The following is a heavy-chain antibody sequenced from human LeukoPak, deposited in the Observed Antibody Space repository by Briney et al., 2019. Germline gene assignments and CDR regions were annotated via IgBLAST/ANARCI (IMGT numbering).Heavy chain of an antibody. CDR3: ATGDTAMFDY. V-gene: IGHV3-48*04. D-gene: IGHD5-18*01. J-gene: IGHJ4*02. CDR1: GFTFSSYA. Sequence: GGSLRLSCAASGFTFSSYAMSWVRQAPGKGLEWVSYISSSGSTIYYADSVKGRFTISRDNAKNSLYLQMNSLRAEDTAVYYCATGDTAMFDYWGQGTLVTVSS. CDR2: ISSSGSTI.